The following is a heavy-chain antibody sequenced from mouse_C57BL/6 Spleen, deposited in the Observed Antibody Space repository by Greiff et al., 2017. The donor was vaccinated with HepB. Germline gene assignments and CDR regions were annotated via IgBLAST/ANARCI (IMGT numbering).Heavy chain of an antibody. V-gene: IGHV1-81*01. Sequence: QVQLKQSGAELARPGASVKLSCKASGYTFTSYGISWVKQRTGQGLEWIGEIYPRSGNTYYNEKFKGKATLTADKSSSTAYMELRSLTSEDSAVYFCARWGSYYGEYFDYWGQGTTLTVSS. D-gene: IGHD1-1*01. CDR2: IYPRSGNT. J-gene: IGHJ2*01. CDR3: ARWGSYYGEYFDY. CDR1: GYTFTSYG.